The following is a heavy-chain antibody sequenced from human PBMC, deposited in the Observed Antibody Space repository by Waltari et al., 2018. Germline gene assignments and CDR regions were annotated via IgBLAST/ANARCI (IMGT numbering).Heavy chain of an antibody. CDR2: IIPIFGTA. V-gene: IGHV1-69*08. D-gene: IGHD3-3*01. CDR1: GGTFSSYA. J-gene: IGHJ6*02. CDR3: ASRGVPIPGGYYYGMDV. Sequence: QVQLVQSGAEVKKPGSSVKVSCKASGGTFSSYAISWVRQAPGQGLEWMGRIIPIFGTANYAQKFQGRGTITADKSTNTAYMELSSLRSEDTAVYYCASRGVPIPGGYYYGMDVWGQGTTVTVSS.